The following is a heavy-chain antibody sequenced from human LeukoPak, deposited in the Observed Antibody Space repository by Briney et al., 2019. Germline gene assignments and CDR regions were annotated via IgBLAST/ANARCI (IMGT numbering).Heavy chain of an antibody. J-gene: IGHJ3*02. CDR2: ISAYNGNT. CDR3: ARDVGRGGSYCSSTSCYQYLDAFDI. CDR1: GYTFTSYG. V-gene: IGHV1-18*01. D-gene: IGHD2-2*01. Sequence: GASVKVSCKASGYTFTSYGISWVRQAPGQGLEWMGWISAYNGNTNYAQKLQGRVTMTTDTSTSTAYMELRSLRSDDTAVYYCARDVGRGGSYCSSTSCYQYLDAFDIWGQGTMVTVSS.